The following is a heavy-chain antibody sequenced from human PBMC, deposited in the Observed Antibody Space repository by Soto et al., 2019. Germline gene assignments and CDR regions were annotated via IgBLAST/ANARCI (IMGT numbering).Heavy chain of an antibody. V-gene: IGHV3-33*01. CDR3: ARDALGFCTGPSCHVYYGMDV. Sequence: PGGSLILSCVASGFIFRNFGFHWVRQAPGKGLEWVAVLCSDGSNKYYADSVRGRFTISRDNSKNTLYLDMNSLRVEDTAVYFCARDALGFCTGPSCHVYYGMDVWGQGTTVTVSS. CDR2: LCSDGSNK. CDR1: GFIFRNFG. D-gene: IGHD2-8*02. J-gene: IGHJ6*02.